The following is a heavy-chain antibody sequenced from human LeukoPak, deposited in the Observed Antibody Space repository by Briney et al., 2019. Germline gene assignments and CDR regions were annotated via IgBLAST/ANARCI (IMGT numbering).Heavy chain of an antibody. Sequence: SETLSLTCAVYGGSFSGYYWSWIRQPPGKGLEWIGEINHSGSTNYNPSLKSRVTISVDTSKNQFSLKLSSVTAADTAVYYCVRESSSWDLGESYFDYWGQGTLVTVSS. J-gene: IGHJ4*02. V-gene: IGHV4-34*01. CDR3: VRESSSWDLGESYFDY. D-gene: IGHD6-13*01. CDR2: INHSGST. CDR1: GGSFSGYY.